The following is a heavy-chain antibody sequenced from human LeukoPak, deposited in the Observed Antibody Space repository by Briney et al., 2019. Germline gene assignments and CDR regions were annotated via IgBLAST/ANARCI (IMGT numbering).Heavy chain of an antibody. V-gene: IGHV3-11*06. CDR1: GFTFSDYY. D-gene: IGHD3-22*01. CDR2: ISSSSSYI. J-gene: IGHJ4*02. Sequence: GGSLRLSCAASGFTFSDYYMSWIRQAPGKGLEWVSSISSSSSYIYYADSVKGRFTISRDNAKNSLYLQMNSLRAEDTAVYYCARDFYHDSSGSSFDYWGQGTLVTVSS. CDR3: ARDFYHDSSGSSFDY.